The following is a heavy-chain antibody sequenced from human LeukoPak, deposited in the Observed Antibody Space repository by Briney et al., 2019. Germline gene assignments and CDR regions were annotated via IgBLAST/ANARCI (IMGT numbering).Heavy chain of an antibody. CDR2: ISSSSSYI. CDR1: GFTFSSYS. CDR3: ARELYTLRYFDWLLSPVDAFDI. V-gene: IGHV3-21*01. D-gene: IGHD3-9*01. Sequence: GGSLRLSCAASGFTFSSYSMNWVRQAPGKGLEWVSSISSSSSYIYYADSVKGRFTISRDNAKNSLYLQMNSLRAEDTAVYYCARELYTLRYFDWLLSPVDAFDIWGQGTMVTVSS. J-gene: IGHJ3*02.